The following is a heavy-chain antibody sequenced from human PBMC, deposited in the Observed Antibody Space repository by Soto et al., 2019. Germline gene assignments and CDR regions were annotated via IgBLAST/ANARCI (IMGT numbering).Heavy chain of an antibody. CDR1: GFTFSRYW. Sequence: EVQLVASGGGLVQAGGSLRLSCAASGFTFSRYWMHWVRQAPGKGLVWVSHINSDGSSTNYADSVKGRFTISRDIAKKTLYLQVNSPGAEDRAVYYCAREVPAAEDYWGQGTLVTFSS. CDR3: AREVPAAEDY. CDR2: INSDGSST. D-gene: IGHD3-10*01. V-gene: IGHV3-74*01. J-gene: IGHJ4*02.